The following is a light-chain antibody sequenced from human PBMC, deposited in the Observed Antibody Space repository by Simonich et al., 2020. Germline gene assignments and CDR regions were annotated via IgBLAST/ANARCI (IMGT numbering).Light chain of an antibody. CDR1: QSVSSN. J-gene: IGKJ4*01. CDR3: QQYNNWPPLT. Sequence: EIVLTQSPGTLSLSPGERATLSCSASQSVSSNLAWYQQKPVQAPRRLIYGASTRATGIPARFSGSGSGTEFTLTISSMQSEDFAVYYCQQYNNWPPLTFGGGTKVEIK. CDR2: GAS. V-gene: IGKV3-15*01.